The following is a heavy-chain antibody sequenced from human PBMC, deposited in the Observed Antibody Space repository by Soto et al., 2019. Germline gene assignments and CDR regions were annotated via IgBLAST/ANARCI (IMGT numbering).Heavy chain of an antibody. CDR2: IYSGGST. D-gene: IGHD1-1*01. CDR3: ASRNWNDDIGYYYGMDV. Sequence: AGGFLRLSCAASGFTVSSNYMSWVRQAPGKGLEWVSVIYSGGSTYYADSVKGRFTISRDNSKNTLYLQMNSLRAEDTAVYYCASRNWNDDIGYYYGMDVWGQGTTVTVSS. V-gene: IGHV3-53*01. CDR1: GFTVSSNY. J-gene: IGHJ6*02.